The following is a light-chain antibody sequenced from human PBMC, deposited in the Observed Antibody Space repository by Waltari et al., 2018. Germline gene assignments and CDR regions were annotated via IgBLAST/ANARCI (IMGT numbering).Light chain of an antibody. J-gene: IGKJ5*01. CDR1: QSVSTN. CDR3: HQYDNWPPVT. Sequence: EIVMTQSPATLSVSPGERATLSCRTSQSVSTNLAWYQQKAGQAPRLLIHGASTRASDIPARFSGSGSGTEFTLNISSLQSEDFAVYYCHQYDNWPPVTFGQGTRLEIK. V-gene: IGKV3-15*01. CDR2: GAS.